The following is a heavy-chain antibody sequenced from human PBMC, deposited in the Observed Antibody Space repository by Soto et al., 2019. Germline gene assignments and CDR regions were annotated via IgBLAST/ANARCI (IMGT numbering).Heavy chain of an antibody. Sequence: KGAEGSIINYWIGWVSKMPGKGLEWMGIIYPGDSDTRYSPSFQGQVTISADKSINTAYLQWSSLEASDTAMYYCARHPDAYYGMDVWGQGTTVTVSS. CDR3: ARHPDAYYGMDV. CDR1: EGSIINYW. J-gene: IGHJ6*02. CDR2: IYPGDSDT. V-gene: IGHV5-51*01.